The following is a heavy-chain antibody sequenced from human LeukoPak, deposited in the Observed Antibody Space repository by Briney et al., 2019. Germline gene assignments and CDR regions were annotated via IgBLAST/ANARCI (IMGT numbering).Heavy chain of an antibody. D-gene: IGHD6-19*01. J-gene: IGHJ4*02. CDR2: IDSSGTYI. Sequence: KPGGSLRLSCVASGFTFSSYSMNWVRQAPGKGLVWVSSIDSSGTYIYYADAVKGRFTISRDNAKNSLYLQMTSLRAEDTAVYYCARDTVGWARDYWGQGTLVTVSS. CDR1: GFTFSSYS. V-gene: IGHV3-21*01. CDR3: ARDTVGWARDY.